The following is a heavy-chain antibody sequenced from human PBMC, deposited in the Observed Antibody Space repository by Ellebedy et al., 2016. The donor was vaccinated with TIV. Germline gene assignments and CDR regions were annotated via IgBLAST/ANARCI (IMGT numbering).Heavy chain of an antibody. CDR3: ARGLTAGWVHYYYGMDV. Sequence: GGSLRLXCAASGFTFSSYGMHWVRQAPGKGLEWVAVIWYDGSNKYYADSVKGRFTISRDNSKNTLYLQMNSLRAEDTAVYYCARGLTAGWVHYYYGMDVWGQGTTVTVSS. D-gene: IGHD1-1*01. V-gene: IGHV3-33*08. J-gene: IGHJ6*02. CDR2: IWYDGSNK. CDR1: GFTFSSYG.